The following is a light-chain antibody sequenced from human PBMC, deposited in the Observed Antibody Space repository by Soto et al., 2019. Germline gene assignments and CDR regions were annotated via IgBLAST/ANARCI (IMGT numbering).Light chain of an antibody. Sequence: EIVLTQSPGTLSLSPGERATLSCRASQSVSNSYLAWYQQKPGQAPRLLIYGASSRATGIPDRISGSGSGTDFTLTISRLEPEDCGVYYCQQYGSSPLTFGGGTKVEIK. J-gene: IGKJ4*01. CDR2: GAS. CDR1: QSVSNSY. CDR3: QQYGSSPLT. V-gene: IGKV3-20*01.